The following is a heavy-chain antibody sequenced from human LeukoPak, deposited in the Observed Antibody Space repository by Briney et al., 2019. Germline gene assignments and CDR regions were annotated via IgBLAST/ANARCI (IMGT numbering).Heavy chain of an antibody. V-gene: IGHV1-18*01. D-gene: IGHD3-3*01. CDR2: ISAYNGNT. CDR3: ARGAEYYDFWSGYEAGWAEPERAPSYFDY. J-gene: IGHJ4*02. Sequence: ASVKVSCKASGYTFTSYGISWVRQAPGQGLEWMGWISAYNGNTNYAQKLQGRVTMTTDTSTSTAYMELRSLRSDDTAVYYCARGAEYYDFWSGYEAGWAEPERAPSYFDYWGQGTLVTVSS. CDR1: GYTFTSYG.